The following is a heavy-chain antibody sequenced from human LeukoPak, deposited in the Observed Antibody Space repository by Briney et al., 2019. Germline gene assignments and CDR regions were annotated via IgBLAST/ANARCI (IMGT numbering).Heavy chain of an antibody. D-gene: IGHD5-12*01. J-gene: IGHJ4*02. CDR1: GFTFSSYA. CDR3: AKHWYSGYDYGYYFDY. Sequence: PGGSLRLSCAASGFTFSSYAMSWVRQAPGKGLEWVSVISGSGGSTYYADSVKGRFTISRDNSKNTLYLQMNSLRAEDTAVYYCAKHWYSGYDYGYYFDYWGQGTLVTVSS. CDR2: ISGSGGST. V-gene: IGHV3-23*01.